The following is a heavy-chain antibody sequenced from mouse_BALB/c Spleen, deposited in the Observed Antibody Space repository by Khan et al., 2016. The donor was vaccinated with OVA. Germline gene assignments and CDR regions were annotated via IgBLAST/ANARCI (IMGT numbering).Heavy chain of an antibody. Sequence: VQLQQSGAELARPSPSVKMSCRVSGYTFSSYTIHWIIQRPGKALEWIVHINPSNSYTNYNQNFKDKATLIVDKSSTTAFMQLSCLTSEDSAVYYCVRERAYHRYDEWIAYWGQGTLVTVSA. J-gene: IGHJ3*01. V-gene: IGHV1-4*01. D-gene: IGHD2-14*01. CDR3: VRERAYHRYDEWIAY. CDR1: GYTFSSYT. CDR2: INPSNSYT.